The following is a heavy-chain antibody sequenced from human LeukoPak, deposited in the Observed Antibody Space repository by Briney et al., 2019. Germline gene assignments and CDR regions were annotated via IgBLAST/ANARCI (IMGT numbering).Heavy chain of an antibody. Sequence: GGSLRLSCAASGFTFSNYAMTWVRQAPGKGLEWVSTISASGGSTFYADSVKGRFPISRDNSKNTLYLQMNSLRAEDTAVYYCAKLVGADVFDIWGQGTMVTVSS. CDR1: GFTFSNYA. V-gene: IGHV3-23*01. CDR2: ISASGGST. J-gene: IGHJ3*02. CDR3: AKLVGADVFDI. D-gene: IGHD1-26*01.